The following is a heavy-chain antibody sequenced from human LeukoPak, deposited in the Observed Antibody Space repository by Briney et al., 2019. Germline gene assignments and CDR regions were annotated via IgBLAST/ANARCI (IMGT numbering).Heavy chain of an antibody. J-gene: IGHJ6*04. CDR3: ARDILGGDYSGSGMDV. D-gene: IGHD4-17*01. V-gene: IGHV4-59*01. CDR2: IYYSGST. Sequence: PSETLSLTCTVSGGSISSYYWSWIRQPPGKGLEWIGYIYYSGSTNYNPSLKSRVTISVDTSKNQFSLKLSSVTAADTAVYYCARDILGGDYSGSGMDVWGKGTTVTVSS. CDR1: GGSISSYY.